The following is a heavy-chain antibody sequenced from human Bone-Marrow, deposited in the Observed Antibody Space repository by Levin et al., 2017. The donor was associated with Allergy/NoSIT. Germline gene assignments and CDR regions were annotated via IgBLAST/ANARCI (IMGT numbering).Heavy chain of an antibody. Sequence: RSSETLSLTCTVSGGSISSGDYYWGWIRQPPGKGLEWIGYIYANAYYNPSLKSRVTISLDTSKNQFSLKLSSVTAADTAVYYCARRLCTSGVCAGAFDIWGQGTMVTVSS. CDR1: GGSISSGDYY. D-gene: IGHD2-8*01. V-gene: IGHV4-30-4*01. CDR3: ARRLCTSGVCAGAFDI. J-gene: IGHJ3*02. CDR2: IYANA.